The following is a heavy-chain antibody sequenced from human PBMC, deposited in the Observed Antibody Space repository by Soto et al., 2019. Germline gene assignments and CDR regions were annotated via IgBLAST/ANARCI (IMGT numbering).Heavy chain of an antibody. CDR2: LFRGDGR. CDR3: ATQTISYTWGV. Sequence: QVQLQESGPGLVKPSETLSLTCTVSGAPITTTKWWAWVRLPPGKGLDWIGDLFRGDGRSSNPSPEXXFTMSLDKSNNHFSLKLTSVTAADTAIYYCATQTISYTWGVWGRGTSVTVSS. D-gene: IGHD3-16*01. CDR1: GAPITTTKW. V-gene: IGHV4-4*02. J-gene: IGHJ6*02.